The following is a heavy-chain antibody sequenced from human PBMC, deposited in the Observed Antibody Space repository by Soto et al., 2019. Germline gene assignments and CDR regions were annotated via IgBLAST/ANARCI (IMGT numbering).Heavy chain of an antibody. Sequence: GASVKVSCKVSGCTLTELSMHWVRQAPGKGLEWMGGFDPEDGETIYAQKFQGRVTMTEDTSTDTAYMELSSLRSEDTAVYYCATLARYCSSTSCPKYFDYWGQGTLVTVSS. D-gene: IGHD2-2*01. J-gene: IGHJ4*02. CDR3: ATLARYCSSTSCPKYFDY. CDR1: GCTLTELS. CDR2: FDPEDGET. V-gene: IGHV1-24*01.